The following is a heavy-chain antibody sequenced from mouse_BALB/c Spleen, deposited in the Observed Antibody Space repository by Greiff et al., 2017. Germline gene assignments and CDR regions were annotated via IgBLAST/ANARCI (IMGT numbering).Heavy chain of an antibody. V-gene: IGHV5-6*01. CDR3: ATGTSSYYFDY. CDR1: GFTFSSYG. J-gene: IGHJ2*01. Sequence: EVQLVESGGDLVKPGGSLKLSCAASGFTFSSYGMSWVRQTPDKRLEWVATISSGGSYTYYPDSVKGRFTISRDNAKNTLYLQMSSLKSEDTAMYYCATGTSSYYFDYWGQGTTLTVSS. CDR2: ISSGGSYT. D-gene: IGHD4-1*01.